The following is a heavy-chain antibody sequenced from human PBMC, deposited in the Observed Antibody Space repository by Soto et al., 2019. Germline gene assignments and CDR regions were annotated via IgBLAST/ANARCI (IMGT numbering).Heavy chain of an antibody. J-gene: IGHJ4*02. V-gene: IGHV4-61*01. CDR2: IYYSGST. CDR3: ARVHRILTYYYGSGSYPLDY. CDR1: GGSVSSGSYY. Sequence: PSETLSLTCTVSGGSVSSGSYYWSWIRQPPGKGLEWIGYIYYSGSTNYNPSLKSRVTISVDTSKNQFSLKLSSVTAADTAVYYCARVHRILTYYYGSGSYPLDYWGQGTLVTVSS. D-gene: IGHD3-10*01.